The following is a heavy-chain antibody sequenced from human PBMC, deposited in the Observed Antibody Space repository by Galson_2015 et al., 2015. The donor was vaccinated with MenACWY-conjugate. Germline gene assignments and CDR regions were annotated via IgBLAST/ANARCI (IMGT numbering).Heavy chain of an antibody. J-gene: IGHJ4*02. CDR3: GRGYIYVASRAPYYDY. CDR2: INEDGRST. Sequence: SLRLSCAASGFTLSSYWIHWVRQAPGGGLVWVSCINEDGRSTSYAASVKGRSTISRDNAKNTLYLQMNNLRAEDTAVYYCGRGYIYVASRAPYYDYWGQGTLVTVSS. V-gene: IGHV3-74*01. CDR1: GFTLSSYW. D-gene: IGHD5-18*01.